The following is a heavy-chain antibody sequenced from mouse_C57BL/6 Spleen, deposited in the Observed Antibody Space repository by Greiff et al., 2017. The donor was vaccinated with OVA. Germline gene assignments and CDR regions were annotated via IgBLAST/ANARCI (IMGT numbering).Heavy chain of an antibody. J-gene: IGHJ2*01. D-gene: IGHD1-2*01. Sequence: DVQLVESGGGLVKPGGSLKLSCAASGFTFSDYGMHWVRQAPEKGLEWVAYISSGSSTIYYADTVKGRFTISRDNAKNTLFLQMTRLRSEDTAMYYCARRTTAYYFDYWGQGTTLTVSS. CDR2: ISSGSSTI. CDR3: ARRTTAYYFDY. CDR1: GFTFSDYG. V-gene: IGHV5-17*01.